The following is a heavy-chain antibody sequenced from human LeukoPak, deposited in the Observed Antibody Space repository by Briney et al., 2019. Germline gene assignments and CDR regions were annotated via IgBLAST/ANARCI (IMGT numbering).Heavy chain of an antibody. V-gene: IGHV3-9*01. D-gene: IGHD3-9*01. CDR1: GFTFDDYA. CDR3: AKDMGYFDWLSAFDI. CDR2: ISWNSGSI. J-gene: IGHJ3*02. Sequence: PGGSLRLSCAASGFTFDDYAMHWVRQAPGKGLEWVSGISWNSGSIGYADSVKGRFTISGDNAKNSLYLQMNSLRAEDTALYYCAKDMGYFDWLSAFDIWGQGTMVTVSS.